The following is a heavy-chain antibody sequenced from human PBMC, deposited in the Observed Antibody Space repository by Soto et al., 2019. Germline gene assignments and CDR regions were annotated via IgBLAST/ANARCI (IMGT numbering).Heavy chain of an antibody. D-gene: IGHD3-10*01. Sequence: XQTLSLTCVISGYSVSSNSAGWNLIRQSPSRGLEWLGRTYYKSKWNNDYALSVKSRITINPDTSKNQFSLHLYSVTPEDTAVYYCTGITWFRGMDVWGQGTPVTVSS. CDR1: GYSVSSNSAG. CDR2: TYYKSKWNN. V-gene: IGHV6-1*01. CDR3: TGITWFRGMDV. J-gene: IGHJ6*02.